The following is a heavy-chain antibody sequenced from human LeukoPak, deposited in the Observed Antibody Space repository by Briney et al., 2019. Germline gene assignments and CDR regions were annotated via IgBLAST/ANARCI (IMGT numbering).Heavy chain of an antibody. J-gene: IGHJ4*02. CDR2: INHSGST. Sequence: SETLSLTCAVYGGSFSGYYWSWIRQPPGKGLEWIGEINHSGSTNYNPSLKSRVTISVDTSKNQFSLKLSSVTAADTAVYYCARASYDILTGYRIDYWGQGTLVTVSS. V-gene: IGHV4-34*01. CDR1: GGSFSGYY. CDR3: ARASYDILTGYRIDY. D-gene: IGHD3-9*01.